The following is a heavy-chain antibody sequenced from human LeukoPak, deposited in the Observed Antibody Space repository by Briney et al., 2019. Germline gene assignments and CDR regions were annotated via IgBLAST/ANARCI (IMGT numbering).Heavy chain of an antibody. V-gene: IGHV4-59*01. Sequence: SETLSLTCTVSGGSISSYYWSWIRQPPGKGLEWIGYIYYSGSTNYNPSLKSRVTISVDTSKNQFSLKLSSVTAADTAVYYCARAYCGGDCYRGWFDPWGQGTMVIVSS. D-gene: IGHD2-21*02. CDR1: GGSISSYY. J-gene: IGHJ5*02. CDR3: ARAYCGGDCYRGWFDP. CDR2: IYYSGST.